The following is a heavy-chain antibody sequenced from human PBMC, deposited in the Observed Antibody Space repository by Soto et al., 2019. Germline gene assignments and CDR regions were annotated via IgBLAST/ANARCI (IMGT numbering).Heavy chain of an antibody. D-gene: IGHD3-10*01. CDR3: ARVQYYYGSGSYTAPPNWFDP. Sequence: SETLSLTCTVSGGSISSGGYYWSWIRQHPGKGLEWIGYIYYSGSTYYNPSLKSRVTISVDTSKNQFSLKLSSVTAADTAVYYCARVQYYYGSGSYTAPPNWFDPWGQGTLVTVSS. J-gene: IGHJ5*02. V-gene: IGHV4-31*03. CDR2: IYYSGST. CDR1: GGSISSGGYY.